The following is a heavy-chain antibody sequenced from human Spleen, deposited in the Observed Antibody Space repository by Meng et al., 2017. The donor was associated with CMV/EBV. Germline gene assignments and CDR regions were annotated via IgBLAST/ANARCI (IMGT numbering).Heavy chain of an antibody. CDR2: IFTEDASA. CDR1: GFTFTTFW. J-gene: IGHJ4*02. V-gene: IGHV3-74*01. Sequence: LRLSCAASGFTFTTFWIHWVRQAPGKGLEWVSHIFTEDASARYADSVKGRFTVSRDNARNRVYLQMNSLRVDDTAVYYCLRDRPHWERGQGTLVTVSS. CDR3: LRDRPHWE. D-gene: IGHD7-27*01.